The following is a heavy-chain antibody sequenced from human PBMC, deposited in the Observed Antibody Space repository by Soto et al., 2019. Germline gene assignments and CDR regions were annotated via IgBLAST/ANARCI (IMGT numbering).Heavy chain of an antibody. V-gene: IGHV3-11*06. CDR2: ISSSSGST. CDR3: ARDRGGYDRLYYYHGMDV. CDR1: GFTFSDYY. D-gene: IGHD5-12*01. J-gene: IGHJ6*02. Sequence: PGGSLRLSCAASGFTFSDYYMSWIRQAPGKGLECISYISSSSGSTNYADSVKGRFTISRDNAKNSLYLQMSSLRAEDTAVYYCARDRGGYDRLYYYHGMDVWGQGTTVNVS.